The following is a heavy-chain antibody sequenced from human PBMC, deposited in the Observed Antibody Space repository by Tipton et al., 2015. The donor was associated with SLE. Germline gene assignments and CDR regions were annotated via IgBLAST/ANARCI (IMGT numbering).Heavy chain of an antibody. Sequence: TLSLTCTVSGGSVSSSSYYWGWIRQPPGKGLEWIGNIYHSGNTYYNPSLKSRVTISVDTSKNQFSLKLTSVTAGSAAVYYCARATWDSGSYFLDFWGQGALVTVSS. CDR3: ARATWDSGSYFLDF. CDR1: GGSVSSSSYY. CDR2: IYHSGNT. J-gene: IGHJ4*02. V-gene: IGHV4-39*07. D-gene: IGHD1-26*01.